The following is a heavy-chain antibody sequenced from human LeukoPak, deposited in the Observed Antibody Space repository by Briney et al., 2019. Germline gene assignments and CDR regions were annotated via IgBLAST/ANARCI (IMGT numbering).Heavy chain of an antibody. CDR1: GYTFTNYY. J-gene: IGHJ4*02. Sequence: ASVNVSCKASGYTFTNYYMHWVRQAPGQGLEGMGWINPYTGGTNYAQKFQGRVTMPRDSSISTAYMELSSLTSDDTAVYYCARERGVQLERKLDHWGQGTLVTVSS. CDR3: ARERGVQLERKLDH. CDR2: INPYTGGT. V-gene: IGHV1-2*02. D-gene: IGHD1-1*01.